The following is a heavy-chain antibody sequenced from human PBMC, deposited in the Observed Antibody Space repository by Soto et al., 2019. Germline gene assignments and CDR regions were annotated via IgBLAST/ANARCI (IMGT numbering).Heavy chain of an antibody. J-gene: IGHJ4*02. D-gene: IGHD3-10*01. CDR2: IDHNGNT. CDR3: APYGSDIYYISRDQY. CDR1: GGSFSGYC. V-gene: IGHV4-34*01. Sequence: QVQLQQWGAGLLKPSETLSLTCAVYGGSFSGYCWSWIRQSPGKGLEWIGEIDHNGNTNYNPSLKSRVTISVDKSKNQFSLRLSSTTAADTATYFCAPYGSDIYYISRDQYWGQGTLVTVSS.